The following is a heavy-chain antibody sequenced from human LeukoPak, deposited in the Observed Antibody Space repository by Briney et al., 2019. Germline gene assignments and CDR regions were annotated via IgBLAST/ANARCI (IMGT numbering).Heavy chain of an antibody. CDR1: GHTFNYYA. CDR2: ISDNEGRT. J-gene: IGHJ4*02. V-gene: IGHV3-23*01. Sequence: GGSLILSCAAPGHTFNYYAMSWVREAPVKGLEWVSGISDNEGRTYYTDSVKGRFTISRDKTKNTVFLQMHNLRADATAVYFCARHDSFIPYWGQGALVTVSS. CDR3: ARHDSFIPY. D-gene: IGHD5-18*01.